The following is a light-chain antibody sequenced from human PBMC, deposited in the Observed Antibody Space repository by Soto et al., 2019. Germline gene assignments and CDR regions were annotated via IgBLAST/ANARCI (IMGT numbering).Light chain of an antibody. CDR1: SSDIGTYNL. J-gene: IGLJ1*01. Sequence: QLVLTQPASVSGSPGQSITISCTGTSSDIGTYNLVSWYQQHPGKAPKLMIYEVNKRPSGVSDRFSGSKSGNTASLTISGLQAEDEADYYCCSYAGSSTLYVFGTGTQLTVL. V-gene: IGLV2-23*02. CDR2: EVN. CDR3: CSYAGSSTLYV.